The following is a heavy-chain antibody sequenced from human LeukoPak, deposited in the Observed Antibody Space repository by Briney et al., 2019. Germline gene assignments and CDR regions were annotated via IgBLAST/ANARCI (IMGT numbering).Heavy chain of an antibody. CDR2: IYYSGST. V-gene: IGHV4-59*01. CDR3: ARGQSGYSYGYLDYYYYYGMDV. CDR1: GGSISSYY. Sequence: SETLSLTCTVSGGSISSYYWSWIRQPPGKGLEWIGYIYYSGSTNYNPSLKSRVTISVDTSKNQFSLKLSSVTAADTAVYYCARGQSGYSYGYLDYYYYYGMDVWGQGTTVTVSS. D-gene: IGHD5-18*01. J-gene: IGHJ6*02.